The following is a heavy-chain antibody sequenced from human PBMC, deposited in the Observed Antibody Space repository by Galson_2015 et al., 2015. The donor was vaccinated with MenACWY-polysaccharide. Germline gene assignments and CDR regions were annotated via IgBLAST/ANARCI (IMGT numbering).Heavy chain of an antibody. CDR2: IYYSGNT. CDR3: ARHVGSSGWYYYFDY. Sequence: ETLSLTCTVSGGSISSASYCWGWIRQPPGKGLEWIGSIYYSGNTYYNPSLKSRVSISVDTAKNQFSLRSSSVTAADTAVYYCARHVGSSGWYYYFDYWGQGTLATVSS. D-gene: IGHD6-19*01. V-gene: IGHV4-39*01. CDR1: GGSISSASYC. J-gene: IGHJ4*02.